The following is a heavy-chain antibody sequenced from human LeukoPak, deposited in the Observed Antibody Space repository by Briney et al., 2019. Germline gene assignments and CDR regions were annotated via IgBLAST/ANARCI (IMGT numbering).Heavy chain of an antibody. D-gene: IGHD3-10*01. Sequence: GESLKISCKGSGYSFGNRWIGWVRQMPGKGLEGMGIIYPDDSDTIYSPSFEGQVTISADKSISTAYLQWSSLKASDTAMYYCARGAYGSGSSYNYHGMDVWGQGTTVTVSS. CDR3: ARGAYGSGSSYNYHGMDV. CDR2: IYPDDSDT. J-gene: IGHJ6*02. V-gene: IGHV5-51*01. CDR1: GYSFGNRW.